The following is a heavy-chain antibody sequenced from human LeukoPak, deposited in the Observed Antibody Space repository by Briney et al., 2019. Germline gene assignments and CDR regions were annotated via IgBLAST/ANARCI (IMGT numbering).Heavy chain of an antibody. CDR1: GYTFTSYG. CDR3: SMVRGLYYYYMDV. J-gene: IGHJ6*03. CDR2: ISAYNGNT. D-gene: IGHD3-10*01. V-gene: IGHV1-18*01. Sequence: ASVKVSCKASGYTFTSYGISWVRQAPGQGLEWMGWISAYNGNTNYAQKFQGRVTITADKSTSTAYMELSSLRSEDTAVYYCSMVRGLYYYYMDVWGKGTTVTVSS.